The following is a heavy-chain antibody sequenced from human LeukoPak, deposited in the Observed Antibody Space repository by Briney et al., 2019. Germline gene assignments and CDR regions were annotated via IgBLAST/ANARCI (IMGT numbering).Heavy chain of an antibody. Sequence: GGSLRLSCAASGFTFSSYAMSWVRQAPGKGLEWVSAISGSGGSTYYADSVKGRFTISRDNSKNTLYLQMNSLSAEDTAVYYCAKSPRSTMIVVVILPWGQGTLVTVSS. V-gene: IGHV3-23*01. CDR3: AKSPRSTMIVVVILP. J-gene: IGHJ5*02. CDR2: ISGSGGST. CDR1: GFTFSSYA. D-gene: IGHD3-22*01.